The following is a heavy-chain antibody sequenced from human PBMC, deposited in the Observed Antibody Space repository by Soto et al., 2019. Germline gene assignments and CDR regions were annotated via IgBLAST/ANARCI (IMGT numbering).Heavy chain of an antibody. V-gene: IGHV4-39*01. CDR2: MYYSGST. CDR1: GGSISSSSYY. J-gene: IGHJ4*02. Sequence: SETLSLTCTVSGGSISSSSYYWGWIRQPPGKGLEWIGSMYYSGSTYYNPSLKSRVTISVDTSKNQLSLKLSSVTAADTAVYYCARHGYYGGNPHPGELDYWGQGTLVTVSP. D-gene: IGHD4-17*01. CDR3: ARHGYYGGNPHPGELDY.